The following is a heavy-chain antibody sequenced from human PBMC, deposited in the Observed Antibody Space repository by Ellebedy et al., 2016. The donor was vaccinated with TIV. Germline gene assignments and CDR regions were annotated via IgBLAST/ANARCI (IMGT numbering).Heavy chain of an antibody. D-gene: IGHD3-10*01. CDR2: ISSSSSYI. V-gene: IGHV3-21*01. J-gene: IGHJ4*02. CDR3: AKGTLLWFGADY. CDR1: GFIFSTYS. Sequence: GGSLRLXXAASGFIFSTYSMNWVRQAPGKGLEWLSSISSSSSYIYYADSVKGRFTISRDNAKNSLYLQMNSLRAEDTAVYYCAKGTLLWFGADYWGQGTLVTVSS.